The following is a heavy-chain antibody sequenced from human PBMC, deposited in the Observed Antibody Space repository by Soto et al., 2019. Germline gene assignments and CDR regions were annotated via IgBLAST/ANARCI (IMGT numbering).Heavy chain of an antibody. J-gene: IGHJ6*02. V-gene: IGHV4-31*02. Sequence: PSETRSLPGTVSGGSISSGGYYWRWFRHHPGKALEGIGYSYYGGSTNYNPSLQIRVPISLDRSKNQFSLKLSSVPAPATAAYYCARDFAIVGVLNGMDVWGQGTTVTVSS. CDR1: GGSISSGGYY. CDR3: ARDFAIVGVLNGMDV. CDR2: SYYGGST. D-gene: IGHD3-3*01.